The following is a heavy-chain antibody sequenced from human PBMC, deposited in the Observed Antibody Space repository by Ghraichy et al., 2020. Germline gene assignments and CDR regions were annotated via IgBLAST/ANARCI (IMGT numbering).Heavy chain of an antibody. V-gene: IGHV3-48*02. CDR1: GFPFSAYG. Sequence: GGSLRLSCVGSGFPFSAYGMNWVRQSPGKGLEWISYITSSSRTIFYADSVKGRFTISRDNAQNSLSLQMNSLREEDTAVYYCARGSGVVRFYYYAGMDVWGQGTTVTVSS. J-gene: IGHJ6*02. D-gene: IGHD3-3*01. CDR3: ARGSGVVRFYYYAGMDV. CDR2: ITSSSRTI.